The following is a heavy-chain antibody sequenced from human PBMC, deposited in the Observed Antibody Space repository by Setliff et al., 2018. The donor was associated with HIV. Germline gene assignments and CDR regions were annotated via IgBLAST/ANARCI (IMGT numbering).Heavy chain of an antibody. V-gene: IGHV3-33*01. J-gene: IGHJ6*02. CDR3: ARVGDYNFWSGYKYNYYYGMDV. Sequence: GGSLRLSCAASGFNFNSYGMHWVRQAPGKGLEWVAVIWFDGSYKYYVDSVKGRFTISRDNSKNTLYLQMNSLRAEDAAVYYCARVGDYNFWSGYKYNYYYGMDVWGQGTTVTVSS. CDR2: IWFDGSYK. D-gene: IGHD3-3*01. CDR1: GFNFNSYG.